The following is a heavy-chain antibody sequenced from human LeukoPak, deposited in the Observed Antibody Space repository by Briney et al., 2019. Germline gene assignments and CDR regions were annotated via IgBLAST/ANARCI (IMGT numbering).Heavy chain of an antibody. CDR1: GASISSVGYS. Sequence: SETLSPTCAVSGASISSVGYSWSWIRQPPGKGLEWIGYIYHSGSTYYNPSLKSRVTISVDRSKNQFSLKLSSVTAADTAVYYCASPFTDYWSQGTLVTVSS. CDR3: ASPFTDY. J-gene: IGHJ4*02. V-gene: IGHV4-30-2*01. CDR2: IYHSGST.